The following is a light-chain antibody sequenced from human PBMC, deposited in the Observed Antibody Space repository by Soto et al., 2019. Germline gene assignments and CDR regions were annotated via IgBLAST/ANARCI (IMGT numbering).Light chain of an antibody. CDR1: QRISSY. CDR2: AAS. Sequence: DIQMTQSPSSLSASVGARVTITCRASQRISSYLNWYQQGPGQAPKFLIYAASSLQSGVPSRFSGSGSGTDFTLTISSLQPEDFATYYCQQSYSTPITFGQGTRLEIK. V-gene: IGKV1-39*01. CDR3: QQSYSTPIT. J-gene: IGKJ5*01.